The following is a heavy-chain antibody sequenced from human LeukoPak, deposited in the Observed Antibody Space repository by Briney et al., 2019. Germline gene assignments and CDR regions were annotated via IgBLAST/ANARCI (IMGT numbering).Heavy chain of an antibody. CDR2: IYTGGST. D-gene: IGHD2-2*01. CDR3: ARAPAAIQDYYYHMDV. Sequence: PGGSLRLSCVASGFAVSSKYMSWIRQAPGKGLEWVSVIYTGGSTHYPDSVMGRFTISRDNAKNSLYLQMNSLRAEDTAVYYCARAPAAIQDYYYHMDVWGKGTTVTVSS. V-gene: IGHV3-66*01. CDR1: GFAVSSKY. J-gene: IGHJ6*03.